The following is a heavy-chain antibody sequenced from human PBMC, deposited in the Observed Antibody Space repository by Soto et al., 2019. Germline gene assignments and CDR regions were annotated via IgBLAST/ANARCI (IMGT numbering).Heavy chain of an antibody. V-gene: IGHV3-30*18. CDR2: ISYDGNNK. CDR3: AKDEVLVVAVARDYYGMDV. CDR1: GFTFSSYG. D-gene: IGHD2-15*01. Sequence: QVQLMESGGGVVQPGRSLRLSCAASGFTFSSYGMHWVRQAPGKGLEWVAVISYDGNNKYYADSVKGRFTISRDNSKNTRYLQMNSLRAEDTAVYYCAKDEVLVVAVARDYYGMDVWGQGTTVTVSS. J-gene: IGHJ6*02.